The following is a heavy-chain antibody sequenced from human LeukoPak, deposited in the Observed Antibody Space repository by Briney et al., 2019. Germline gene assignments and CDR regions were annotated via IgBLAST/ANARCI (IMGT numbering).Heavy chain of an antibody. D-gene: IGHD3-9*01. Sequence: SETLSLTCTVSGGSISSYYWSWIRQPPGKGLEWIGYIYYSGSTNYNPSLKSRVTISVDTSKNQFSLKLSSVTAADTAVYYCARVTDDILTGYPEFDYWGQGTLVTVSS. CDR2: IYYSGST. V-gene: IGHV4-59*01. CDR1: GGSISSYY. CDR3: ARVTDDILTGYPEFDY. J-gene: IGHJ4*02.